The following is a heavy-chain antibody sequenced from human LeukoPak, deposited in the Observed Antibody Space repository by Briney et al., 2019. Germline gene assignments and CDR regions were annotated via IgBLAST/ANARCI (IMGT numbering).Heavy chain of an antibody. J-gene: IGHJ3*02. Sequence: GGSLRLSCAASGFTFSSYSMDWVRQAPGKGLEWVSSISSSSSYIYYADSVKGRFTISRDNAKNSLYLQMNSLRAEDTAMYYCARVDSGDSLRHVFSIWGQGTMVTVSS. CDR2: ISSSSSYI. CDR3: ARVDSGDSLRHVFSI. D-gene: IGHD4-17*01. V-gene: IGHV3-21*01. CDR1: GFTFSSYS.